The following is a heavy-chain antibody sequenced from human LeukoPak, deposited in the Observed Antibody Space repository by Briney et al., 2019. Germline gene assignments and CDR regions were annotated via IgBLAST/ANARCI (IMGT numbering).Heavy chain of an antibody. V-gene: IGHV4-34*01. J-gene: IGHJ4*02. Sequence: PSETLSLTCAVYGGSFSDHYWSWIRQPPGKGLEWIGEINHSGSTNYSPSLKRRVTISEDTSKNQFSLKLSSVTAADTAVYYCARGRGQYYFDCWGQGTLVTVSS. CDR1: GGSFSDHY. CDR2: INHSGST. CDR3: ARGRGQYYFDC.